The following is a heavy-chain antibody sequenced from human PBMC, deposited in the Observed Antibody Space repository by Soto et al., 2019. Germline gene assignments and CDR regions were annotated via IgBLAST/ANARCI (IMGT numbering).Heavy chain of an antibody. Sequence: QVQLVESGGGVVQPGRSLRLSCAASGFTFSSYGMHWVRQAPGKGLEWVAVISYDGSNKYYADSVKGRFTISRDNSKNTLYLQMNSLRAEDTAVYYGAKDLAGSSDAFDIWGQGTMVTVSS. CDR1: GFTFSSYG. CDR2: ISYDGSNK. D-gene: IGHD3-10*01. V-gene: IGHV3-30*18. CDR3: AKDLAGSSDAFDI. J-gene: IGHJ3*02.